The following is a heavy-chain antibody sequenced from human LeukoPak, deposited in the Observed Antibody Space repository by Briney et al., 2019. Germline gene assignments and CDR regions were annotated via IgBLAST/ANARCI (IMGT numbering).Heavy chain of an antibody. D-gene: IGHD3-22*01. CDR3: VRDYYDSSGYYNYET. V-gene: IGHV3-48*04. Sequence: GGSLRLSCAASGFAFSSYSMNWVRQAPGKGLEWVSHISNSSANIYNADSVKGRFAISRDNAKNSLYLQMNSLRAEDTAVYYCVRDYYDSSGYYNYETWGQGTLVTVSS. CDR2: ISNSSANI. J-gene: IGHJ5*02. CDR1: GFAFSSYS.